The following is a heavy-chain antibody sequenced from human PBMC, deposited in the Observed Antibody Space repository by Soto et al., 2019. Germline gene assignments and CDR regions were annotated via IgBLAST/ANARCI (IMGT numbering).Heavy chain of an antibody. CDR2: IIPLFGTA. D-gene: IGHD3-22*01. V-gene: IGHV1-69*13. CDR3: ARGVHYDSSGYYYFY. J-gene: IGHJ4*02. CDR1: GGTFSTYA. Sequence: SVKVSCKASGGTFSTYAIDWVRQAPGQGLEWMGGIIPLFGTAKYAQNFQGRITITADESTNTAYMGLRSLRSQDTAVYYCARGVHYDSSGYYYFYWGQGTLVTVSS.